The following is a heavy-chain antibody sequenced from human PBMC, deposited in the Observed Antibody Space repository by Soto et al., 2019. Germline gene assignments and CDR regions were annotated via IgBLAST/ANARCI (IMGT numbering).Heavy chain of an antibody. J-gene: IGHJ6*02. CDR1: GGTFSSYA. CDR2: IIPIFGTA. CDR3: ARERDGSNYYYYYGMDV. V-gene: IGHV1-69*13. D-gene: IGHD5-12*01. Sequence: ASVKVSCKASGGTFSSYAISWVRQAPGQGLEWMVGIIPIFGTANYAQKFQGRVTITADESTSTAYMELSSLRSEDTAVYYCARERDGSNYYYYYGMDVWGQGTTVTVSS.